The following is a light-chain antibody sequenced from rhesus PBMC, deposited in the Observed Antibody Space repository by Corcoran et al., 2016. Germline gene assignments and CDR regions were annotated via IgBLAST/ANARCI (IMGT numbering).Light chain of an antibody. Sequence: DIQMTQSPSSLSASVGDRVTITFTASQGISTYLNWYQQKPGKAPKHLIYAGSSLVSGVPSRFSGNGSGTEFTRTIRSLEPEKFATYNSLQYNSEPNSFGQGTKVEMK. CDR2: AGS. CDR1: QGISTY. V-gene: IGKV1-43*02. CDR3: LQYNSEPNS. J-gene: IGKJ2*01.